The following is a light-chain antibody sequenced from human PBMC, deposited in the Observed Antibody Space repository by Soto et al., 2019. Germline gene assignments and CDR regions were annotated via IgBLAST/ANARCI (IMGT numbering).Light chain of an antibody. CDR2: GAS. CDR3: QQFHYSWT. Sequence: EIVLPPSQATLSLSPGERAPLSFTASQSVNNNVAWYQQKPGHNPRLLIYGASTRATGIQARFSGSGSGTEFTLTISRLKSEDFEFYYRQQFHYSWTCGHGTKGDIK. CDR1: QSVNNN. J-gene: IGKJ1*01. V-gene: IGKV3D-15*01.